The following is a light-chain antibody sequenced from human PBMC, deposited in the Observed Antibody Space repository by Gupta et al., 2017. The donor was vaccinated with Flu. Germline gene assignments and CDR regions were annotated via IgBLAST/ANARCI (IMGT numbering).Light chain of an antibody. V-gene: IGLV2-8*01. CDR2: EVN. Sequence: QSALTQPPSASGSPGQSVAISCTGTSRDIGGNNYVSWYQQHPGKAPKLMIYEVNKRPSGVPDRFSGSKSGNTASLTVSGLQAEDEADYYCCSYGINDVFGTGTKVTAL. J-gene: IGLJ1*01. CDR1: SRDIGGNNY. CDR3: CSYGINDV.